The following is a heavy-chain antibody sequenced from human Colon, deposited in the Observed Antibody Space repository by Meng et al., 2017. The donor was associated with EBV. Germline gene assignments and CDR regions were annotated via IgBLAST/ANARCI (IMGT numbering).Heavy chain of an antibody. CDR3: ASSDCSGGTCYLDC. V-gene: IGHV4-34*01. J-gene: IGHJ4*02. Sequence: QVQLHKWGAGLLRPSATLSLSCPVYGGAFSDSYWTWFRQPPGKGLEWIGEINHVGSTTYNPSLKSRVTISVDTSKNQFSLKLSSVTAADAAVYYCASSDCSGGTCYLDCWGQGTLVTVSS. CDR1: GGAFSDSY. D-gene: IGHD2-15*01. CDR2: INHVGST.